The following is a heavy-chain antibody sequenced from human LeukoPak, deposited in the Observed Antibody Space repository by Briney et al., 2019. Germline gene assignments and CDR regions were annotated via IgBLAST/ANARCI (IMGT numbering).Heavy chain of an antibody. D-gene: IGHD6-13*01. CDR1: GFTFSSYS. CDR3: ARESQQLGGDAFDI. Sequence: PGGSLRLSCAASGFTFSSYSMNWVRQAPGKGLEWVSSISSSSSYIYYADSVKGRFTISRDNAKNSLYLQMNSLRAEDTAVYYCARESQQLGGDAFDIWGQGTMVTVSS. V-gene: IGHV3-21*01. J-gene: IGHJ3*02. CDR2: ISSSSSYI.